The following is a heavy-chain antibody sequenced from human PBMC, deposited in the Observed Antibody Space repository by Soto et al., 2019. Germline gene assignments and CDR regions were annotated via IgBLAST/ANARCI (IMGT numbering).Heavy chain of an antibody. CDR2: TSYDGSDK. Sequence: QVQLVESGGGVVQPGTSLRVSCVGSGFTFRSYVIHWVRQAPGKGLECVALTSYDGSDKYYGDSVRGRFTISRDNSRNTVDLQMDSLRLEDTALYYCARWGTTGGWDVWGQGTLVSVSS. V-gene: IGHV3-30*19. CDR1: GFTFRSYV. CDR3: ARWGTTGGWDV. D-gene: IGHD3-16*01. J-gene: IGHJ1*01.